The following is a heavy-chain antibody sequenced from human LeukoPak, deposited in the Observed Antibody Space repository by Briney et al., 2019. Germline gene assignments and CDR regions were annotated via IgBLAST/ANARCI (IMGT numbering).Heavy chain of an antibody. CDR3: ARDYYGSGSYIFWFDP. D-gene: IGHD3-10*01. V-gene: IGHV3-21*01. CDR1: GFTFSSYS. Sequence: GGSLRRSCAASGFTFSSYSMNWVRQAPGKGLEWVSSISSSSSYIYYADSVKGRFTISRDNAKNSLYLQMNSLRAEDTAVYYCARDYYGSGSYIFWFDPWGQGTLVTVSS. CDR2: ISSSSSYI. J-gene: IGHJ5*02.